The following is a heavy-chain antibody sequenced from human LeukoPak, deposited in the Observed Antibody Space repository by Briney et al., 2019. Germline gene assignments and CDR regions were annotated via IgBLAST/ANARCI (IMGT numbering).Heavy chain of an antibody. CDR2: INHSGST. Sequence: PSETLSLTCAVYGGSFSGYYRSWIRQPPGKGLEWIGEINHSGSTNYNPSLKSRVTISVDTSENQFSLKLSSVTAADTAVYYCARDTYYYMDVWGKGTTVTVSS. CDR1: GGSFSGYY. V-gene: IGHV4-34*01. CDR3: ARDTYYYMDV. J-gene: IGHJ6*03.